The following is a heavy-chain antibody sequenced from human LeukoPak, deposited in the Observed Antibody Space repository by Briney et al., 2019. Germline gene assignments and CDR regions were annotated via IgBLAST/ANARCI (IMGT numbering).Heavy chain of an antibody. Sequence: GGSLRLSCAASGFTFSSNGMHWVSQAPGKGLQWVAMIWYDGSNKYYVDSVKGRFTISRDNSKNTLYLQMNSLRDEDTAVYYCARGMGGYCSSTSCHYLDYWGQGTLVTVSS. D-gene: IGHD2-2*01. CDR3: ARGMGGYCSSTSCHYLDY. CDR1: GFTFSSNG. CDR2: IWYDGSNK. V-gene: IGHV3-33*08. J-gene: IGHJ4*02.